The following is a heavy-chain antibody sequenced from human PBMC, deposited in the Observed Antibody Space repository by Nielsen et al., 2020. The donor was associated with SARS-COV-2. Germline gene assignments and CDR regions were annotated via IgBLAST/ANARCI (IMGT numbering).Heavy chain of an antibody. CDR2: FDPEDGET. V-gene: IGHV1-24*01. CDR3: ARDEQQLGPFDY. J-gene: IGHJ4*02. D-gene: IGHD6-13*01. CDR1: GYTLTELS. Sequence: ASVKVSCKVSGYTLTELSMHWVRQAPGKGLEWMGGFDPEDGETIYAQKFQGRVTMTEDTSTDTAYMELSSLRSEDTAVYYCARDEQQLGPFDYWGQGTLVTVSS.